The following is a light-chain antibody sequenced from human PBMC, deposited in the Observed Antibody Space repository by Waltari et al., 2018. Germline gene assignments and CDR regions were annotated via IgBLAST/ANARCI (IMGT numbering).Light chain of an antibody. V-gene: IGKV3-11*01. CDR2: DAS. CDR1: QSVSSN. CDR3: RQRSNWPPIT. J-gene: IGKJ5*01. Sequence: EIVLTQSPATLSLSPGERATLSCRASQSVSSNLAWYQQKPGQAPRLLIYDASNRAHGIPARFSGSGSGTDFTLTISSLEPEDFAVYYCRQRSNWPPITFGQGTRLEIK.